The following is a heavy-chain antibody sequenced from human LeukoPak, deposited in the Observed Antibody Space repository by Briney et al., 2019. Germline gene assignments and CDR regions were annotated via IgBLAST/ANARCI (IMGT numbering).Heavy chain of an antibody. V-gene: IGHV1-2*02. CDR3: ARVEIWYYYDSSGYPFDY. Sequence: ASVKVSCKASGYTFTGYYIHWVRQAPGQGLEWMGWINPNSGGTNYAQKFQGRVTMTRDTSISTAYMELSRLRSDDTAVYYCARVEIWYYYDSSGYPFDYWGQGTLVTVSS. CDR2: INPNSGGT. D-gene: IGHD3-22*01. CDR1: GYTFTGYY. J-gene: IGHJ4*02.